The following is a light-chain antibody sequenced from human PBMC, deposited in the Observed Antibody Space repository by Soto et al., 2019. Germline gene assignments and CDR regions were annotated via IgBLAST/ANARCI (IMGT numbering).Light chain of an antibody. CDR1: QSVSSSY. Sequence: EIVLTQSPGTLSLSPGERATLSCRASQSVSSSYLAWYQQKPGQAPRLLIYGASSRATGIPDRFSGSGSGKDFTLTISRLEPEAFAVYYCQQYGSSPPTFGQGNKVEIK. CDR3: QQYGSSPPT. V-gene: IGKV3-20*01. J-gene: IGKJ1*01. CDR2: GAS.